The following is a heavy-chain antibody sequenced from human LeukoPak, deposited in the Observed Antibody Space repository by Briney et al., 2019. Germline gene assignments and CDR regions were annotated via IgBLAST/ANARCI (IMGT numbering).Heavy chain of an antibody. D-gene: IGHD3-3*01. CDR2: IHYSGST. Sequence: PSETLSLTCTVSGGSISNTNYYWGWIRHPPGKGLEWCGNIHYSGSTYYNPSLKSRVTISVDTSKNQFSLNLSSVTAADTAVYYCATRRNSDFQGFDYWGQGTLVTVSS. V-gene: IGHV4-39*01. CDR3: ATRRNSDFQGFDY. J-gene: IGHJ4*02. CDR1: GGSISNTNYY.